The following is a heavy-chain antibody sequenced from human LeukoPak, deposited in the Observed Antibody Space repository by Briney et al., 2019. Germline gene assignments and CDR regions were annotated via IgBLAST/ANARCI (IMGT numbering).Heavy chain of an antibody. CDR1: GFTFSSYA. CDR2: ISGSGGST. CDR3: AELGITMIGGV. V-gene: IGHV3-23*01. D-gene: IGHD3-10*02. J-gene: IGHJ6*04. Sequence: GGSLRLSCAASGFTFSSYAMSWVRQAPGKGLEWVSGISGSGGSTYYADSVKGRFTISRDNSKNTVYLQMNSLRAEDTAVYYCAELGITMIGGVWGKGTTVTISS.